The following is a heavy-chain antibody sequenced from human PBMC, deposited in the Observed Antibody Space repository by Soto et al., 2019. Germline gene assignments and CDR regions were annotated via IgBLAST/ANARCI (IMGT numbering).Heavy chain of an antibody. Sequence: ASVKVSCKASGYTFTSYGISWVRQAPGQGLEWMGWISAYNGNTNYAQKLQGRVTMTTDTSTSTAYMELRSLRSDDTAVYYCARESGSYYYYYYGMDVWGQGTTVTVSS. D-gene: IGHD1-26*01. V-gene: IGHV1-18*01. J-gene: IGHJ6*02. CDR2: ISAYNGNT. CDR3: ARESGSYYYYYYGMDV. CDR1: GYTFTSYG.